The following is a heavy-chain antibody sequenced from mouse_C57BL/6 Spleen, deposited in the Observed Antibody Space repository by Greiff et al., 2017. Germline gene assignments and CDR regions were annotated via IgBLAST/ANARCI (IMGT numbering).Heavy chain of an antibody. V-gene: IGHV5-4*03. J-gene: IGHJ2*01. CDR1: GFTFSSYA. D-gene: IGHD3-2*02. CDR2: ISDGGSYT. CDR3: ARVSGHFDY. Sequence: DVKLVESGGGLVKPGGSLKLSCAASGFTFSSYAMSWVRQTPEKRLAWVATISDGGSYTYYPDNVKGRFTISRDNAKNNLYLQMSHLKSEDTAMYYCARVSGHFDYWGQGTTLTVSS.